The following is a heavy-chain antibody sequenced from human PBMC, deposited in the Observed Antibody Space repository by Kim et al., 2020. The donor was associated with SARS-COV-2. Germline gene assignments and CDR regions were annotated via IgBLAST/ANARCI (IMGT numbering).Heavy chain of an antibody. V-gene: IGHV4-61*01. CDR1: GGSVSSGSYY. J-gene: IGHJ4*02. Sequence: SETLSLTCTVSGGSVSSGSYYWSWIRQPPGKGLEWIGYIYYSGSTNYNPSLKSRVTISVDTSKNQFSLKLSSVTAADTAVYYCAREGQWRGGFDYWGQGTLVTVSS. CDR2: IYYSGST. D-gene: IGHD6-19*01. CDR3: AREGQWRGGFDY.